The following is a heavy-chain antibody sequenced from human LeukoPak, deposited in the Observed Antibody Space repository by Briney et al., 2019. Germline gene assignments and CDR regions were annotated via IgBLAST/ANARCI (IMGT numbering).Heavy chain of an antibody. CDR1: GYTFTSYD. D-gene: IGHD2-15*01. J-gene: IGHJ4*02. CDR2: MNLNSGTT. V-gene: IGHV1-8*01. Sequence: ASVKVSCMASGYTFTSYDINWVRQAPGEGLERMGWMNLNSGTTCYPQNFHGTVTTTSNTSLLTPYMELSSLRSHDTPLYYCAREAYCSGASCYYSYFDYWGQGTLVTVSS. CDR3: AREAYCSGASCYYSYFDY.